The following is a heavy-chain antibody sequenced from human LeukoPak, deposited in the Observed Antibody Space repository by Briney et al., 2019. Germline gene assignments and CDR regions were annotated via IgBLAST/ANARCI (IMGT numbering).Heavy chain of an antibody. D-gene: IGHD3-16*01. CDR1: GFTFSNYA. Sequence: GGSLRLSCAASGFTFSNYAMTWVRQAPGKGLESVSSSSTDGTTYYAHSVKGRFTLSRDNSKTTLYLQMSSLRAEDTAVYYCAKLGHGGYYSYMDVWGKGTTVTVSS. J-gene: IGHJ6*03. CDR2: SSTDGTT. V-gene: IGHV3-23*01. CDR3: AKLGHGGYYSYMDV.